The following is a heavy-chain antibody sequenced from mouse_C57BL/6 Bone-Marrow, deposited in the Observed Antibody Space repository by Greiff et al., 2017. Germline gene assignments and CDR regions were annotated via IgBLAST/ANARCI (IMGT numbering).Heavy chain of an antibody. V-gene: IGHV5-17*01. J-gene: IGHJ3*01. CDR1: GFTFSDCG. CDR3: ARLFAY. Sequence: EVKLVESGGGLVQPGGSLKLSCAASGFTFSDCGMHWVRQAPEKGLEWVAYISRGSSTIYYADTVKGRFTISRDNAKNTLFLQMTSLRSEDTAMYYCARLFAYWGQGTLVTVSA. CDR2: ISRGSSTI.